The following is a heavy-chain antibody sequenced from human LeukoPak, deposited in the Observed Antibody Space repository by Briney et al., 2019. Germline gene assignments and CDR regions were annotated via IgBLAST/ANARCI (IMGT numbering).Heavy chain of an antibody. Sequence: PGGALRLSCAASGFTFSSYGMSWVRQAPGKGLEWVSAISTGGGSTYYADSVKGRFTISRDNSKNTLYLQMNSLRAEDTAVYYCAKARYYYDSSGYFDYWGQGTLVTVSS. J-gene: IGHJ4*02. CDR1: GFTFSSYG. D-gene: IGHD3-22*01. CDR2: ISTGGGST. V-gene: IGHV3-23*01. CDR3: AKARYYYDSSGYFDY.